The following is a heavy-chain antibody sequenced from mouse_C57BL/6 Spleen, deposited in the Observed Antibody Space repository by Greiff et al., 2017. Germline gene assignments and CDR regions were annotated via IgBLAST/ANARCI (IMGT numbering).Heavy chain of an antibody. Sequence: LMESGPELVKPGASVKISCKASGYTFTDYYINWVKQRPGQGLEWIGWIYPGSGNTKYNEKFKGKATLTVDTSSSTAYMQLSSLTSEDSAVYFCASGPSKREGLRAMDYWGQGTSVTVSS. D-gene: IGHD3-1*01. V-gene: IGHV1-84*01. J-gene: IGHJ4*01. CDR3: ASGPSKREGLRAMDY. CDR2: IYPGSGNT. CDR1: GYTFTDYY.